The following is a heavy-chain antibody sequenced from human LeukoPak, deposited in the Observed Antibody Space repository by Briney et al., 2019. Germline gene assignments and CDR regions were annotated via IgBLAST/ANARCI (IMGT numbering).Heavy chain of an antibody. J-gene: IGHJ4*02. D-gene: IGHD5-18*01. CDR1: GFTFSSYS. V-gene: IGHV3-48*01. Sequence: GGSLRLSCAVSGFTFSSYSMNWVRQAPGKGLEWLSYIGKSSSSISYADSVKGRFTISTDNAKSSLYLQMNSLRAEDTAVYYCARDYGYGFDYWGQGTLVTVSS. CDR2: IGKSSSSI. CDR3: ARDYGYGFDY.